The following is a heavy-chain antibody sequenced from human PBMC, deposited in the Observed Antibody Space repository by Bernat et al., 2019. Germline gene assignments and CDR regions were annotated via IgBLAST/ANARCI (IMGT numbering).Heavy chain of an antibody. J-gene: IGHJ2*01. CDR2: ISYDGSNQ. CDR1: GFTFSRYT. Sequence: QVQLVESGGGVVQPGRSLRLSCAASGFTFSRYTMHWVRQAPGKGLEWMTIISYDGSNQYYADSVKGRFTISRDNSNNTLYLQMNSLRAEDTALYYCARNSYDSGGRIRYFDLWGRGTLVSVSS. V-gene: IGHV3-30-3*01. CDR3: ARNSYDSGGRIRYFDL. D-gene: IGHD3-22*01.